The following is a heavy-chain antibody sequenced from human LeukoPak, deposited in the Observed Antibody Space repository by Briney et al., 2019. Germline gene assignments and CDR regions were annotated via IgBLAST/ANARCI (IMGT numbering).Heavy chain of an antibody. CDR3: VSPVFINY. J-gene: IGHJ4*01. CDR2: ISYDGDNE. V-gene: IGHV3-30*14. D-gene: IGHD1-14*01. CDR1: GFTFSNFA. Sequence: GGSLRLSCAASGFTFSNFAMHWVRQAPGKGLEWVAVISYDGDNEYYADSVKGQFTISRDNSKNALYLQMTSLRPEDSAVYYCVSPVFINYWGQGTLVTVSS.